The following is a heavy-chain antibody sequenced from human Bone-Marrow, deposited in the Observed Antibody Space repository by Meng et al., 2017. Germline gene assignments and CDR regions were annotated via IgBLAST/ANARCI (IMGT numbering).Heavy chain of an antibody. J-gene: IGHJ4*01. CDR2: IKPQSGDT. D-gene: IGHD6-13*01. V-gene: IGHV1-2*06. Sequence: QVQLGQAGAELKEPGASGGVSCKTSGYTFTAYYIHWVRQAPGQGLEWMGHIKPQSGDTLYAQKFQGRVSMTRDTSISTAYVELSGLTSDDTAVYYCARDEDISAAGYLFGDYWGHGTLVTVSS. CDR1: GYTFTAYY. CDR3: ARDEDISAAGYLFGDY.